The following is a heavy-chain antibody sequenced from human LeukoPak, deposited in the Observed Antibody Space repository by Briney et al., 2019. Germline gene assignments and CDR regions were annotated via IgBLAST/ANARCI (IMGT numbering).Heavy chain of an antibody. CDR1: GGTISSYY. CDR3: ARSYSSSWDLGY. CDR2: IYYSGST. J-gene: IGHJ4*02. Sequence: SETLTLTCTVSGGTISSYYWNWIRQPPGKGLEWIAYIYYSGSTNYNPSLKSRVTISVDTSKNQFSLKLSSVTAADTAVYYCARSYSSSWDLGYWGQGTLVTVSS. D-gene: IGHD6-13*01. V-gene: IGHV4-59*01.